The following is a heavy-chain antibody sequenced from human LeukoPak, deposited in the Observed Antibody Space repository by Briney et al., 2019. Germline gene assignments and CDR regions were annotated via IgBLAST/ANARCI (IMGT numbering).Heavy chain of an antibody. V-gene: IGHV4-59*01. CDR2: IYYSGST. D-gene: IGHD3-22*01. Sequence: SETLSLTCTVSGGSITSYYWSWIRQPPGKGLEWIGYIYYSGSTNYNPSLKSRVTISVDTSKNQFSLKLSSVTAADTAVYYCARGGWNKFDYWGQGTLVTVSS. CDR1: GGSITSYY. J-gene: IGHJ4*02. CDR3: ARGGWNKFDY.